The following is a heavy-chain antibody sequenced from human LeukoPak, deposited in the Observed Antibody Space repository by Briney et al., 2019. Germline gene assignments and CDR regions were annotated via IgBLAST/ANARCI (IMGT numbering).Heavy chain of an antibody. CDR3: ARGVTLTTRPEIWAGDY. J-gene: IGHJ4*02. V-gene: IGHV1-46*01. CDR2: LNPSGGSR. D-gene: IGHD6-6*01. Sequence: ASVKVSCKASGYTFTSYYVHWVRQAPGQGLEWVGILNPSGGSRTYAQKFQGRVTMTRYTPTSTVYMKLSSLRSEDTAVYYCARGVTLTTRPEIWAGDYWGQGTLVTV. CDR1: GYTFTSYY.